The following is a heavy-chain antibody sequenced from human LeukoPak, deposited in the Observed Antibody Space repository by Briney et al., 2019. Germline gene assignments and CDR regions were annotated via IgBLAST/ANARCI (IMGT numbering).Heavy chain of an antibody. Sequence: ASVKVTCKASGYTFTSYGISWVRQAPGQGLEWMGWISAYNGNTNYAQKLQGRVTMTTDTPTSTAYMELRSLRSDNTAVYYCARDSDPYYYDSSGRFDYWGQGTLVTVSS. D-gene: IGHD3-22*01. CDR2: ISAYNGNT. CDR3: ARDSDPYYYDSSGRFDY. J-gene: IGHJ4*02. V-gene: IGHV1-18*01. CDR1: GYTFTSYG.